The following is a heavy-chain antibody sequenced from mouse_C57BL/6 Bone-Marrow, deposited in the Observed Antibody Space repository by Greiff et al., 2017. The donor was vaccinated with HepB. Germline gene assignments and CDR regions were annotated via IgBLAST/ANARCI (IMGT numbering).Heavy chain of an antibody. CDR1: GYTFTSYG. V-gene: IGHV1-81*01. Sequence: VMLVESGAELARPGASVKLSCKASGYTFTSYGISWVKQRTGQGLEWIGEIYPRSGNTYYNEKFKGKATLTADKSSSTAYMELRSLTSEDSAVYFCARRGWLLWGYFDVWGTGTTVTVSS. CDR2: IYPRSGNT. J-gene: IGHJ1*03. D-gene: IGHD2-3*01. CDR3: ARRGWLLWGYFDV.